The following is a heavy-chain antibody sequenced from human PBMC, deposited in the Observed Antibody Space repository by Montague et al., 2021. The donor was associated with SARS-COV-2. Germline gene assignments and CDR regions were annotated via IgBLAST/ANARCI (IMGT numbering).Heavy chain of an antibody. V-gene: IGHV4-39*07. CDR3: ARDGEVVGNWFDP. D-gene: IGHD2-2*01. Sequence: SETRSLTCTVSGGSISSSSYHWGWIRQPPGEGLEWIGSIYYSGSTYYNPSLKSRVTISVDTSKNQFSLKLSSVTAADTAVYYCARDGEVVGNWFDPWGQGTLVTVSS. CDR1: GGSISSSSYH. J-gene: IGHJ5*02. CDR2: IYYSGST.